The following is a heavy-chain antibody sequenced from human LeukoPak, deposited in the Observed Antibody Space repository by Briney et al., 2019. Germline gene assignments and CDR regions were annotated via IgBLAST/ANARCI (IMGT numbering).Heavy chain of an antibody. D-gene: IGHD3-16*01. CDR1: GFTFSRYW. J-gene: IGHJ4*02. Sequence: GGSLRLSCAASGFTFSRYWMHWVRQAPGKGLMWVSRISPDGSTTLYADSVKGRFTISRDNAKNTLYLQMNSLGAEDTAVYYCARALGMTIDYWGQGTLVTVSS. CDR2: ISPDGSTT. V-gene: IGHV3-74*03. CDR3: ARALGMTIDY.